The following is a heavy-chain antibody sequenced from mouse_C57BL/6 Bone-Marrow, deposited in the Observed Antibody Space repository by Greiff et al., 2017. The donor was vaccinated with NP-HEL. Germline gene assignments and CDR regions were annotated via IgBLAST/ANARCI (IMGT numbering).Heavy chain of an antibody. CDR3: ARRINLRWYFDV. CDR2: INPNYGTT. D-gene: IGHD1-1*01. CDR1: GYSFTDYN. V-gene: IGHV1-39*01. J-gene: IGHJ1*03. Sequence: EVQLVESGPELVKPGASVKLSCKASGYSFTDYNMNWVKQSNGKSLEWIGVINPNYGTTSYNQKFKGKATLTVDHSSSTAYMQRNSLTSEDSAVYYCARRINLRWYFDVWGTGTTVTVSS.